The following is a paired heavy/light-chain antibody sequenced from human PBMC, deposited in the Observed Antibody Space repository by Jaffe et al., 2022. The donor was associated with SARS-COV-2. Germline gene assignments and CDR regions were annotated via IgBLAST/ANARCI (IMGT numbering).Heavy chain of an antibody. J-gene: IGHJ6*02. D-gene: IGHD7-27*01. Sequence: EVRLVESGGGLVQPGGSRRLTCAASGFTVRNNYMSWVRQAPGKGLEWVSIIYMDASTYYADSVRGRFTISRDNSKNTMYLQMNNLRVEDTALYYCARLGEETGNWGMDVWGQGTTVTVSS. V-gene: IGHV3-66*02. CDR2: IYMDAST. CDR1: GFTVRNNY. CDR3: ARLGEETGNWGMDV.
Light chain of an antibody. CDR3: QQSSSYSFT. J-gene: IGKJ3*01. CDR1: QSISTN. Sequence: DIQMTQSPSSLSTSVGDRVTITCRASQSISTNLNWYQQKPGKAPSLLIYAASSLQRGVPSRFSGSGSGTDFTLTISSLQPEDFATYYCQQSSSYSFTFGPGTKVEIK. CDR2: AAS. V-gene: IGKV1-39*01.